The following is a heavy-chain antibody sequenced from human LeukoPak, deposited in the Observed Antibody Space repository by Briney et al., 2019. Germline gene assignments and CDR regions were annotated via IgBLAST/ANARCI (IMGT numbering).Heavy chain of an antibody. Sequence: GRSLRLSCAASGFTFDDYAMHWVRQAPGKGLEWVSPISWDGGSTYYADSVKGRFTISRDNSKNSLYLQMNSLRAEDTALYYCAKDGGGELPAGYFDYWGQGTLVTVSS. CDR1: GFTFDDYA. CDR3: AKDGGGELPAGYFDY. J-gene: IGHJ4*02. V-gene: IGHV3-43D*03. CDR2: ISWDGGST. D-gene: IGHD1-26*01.